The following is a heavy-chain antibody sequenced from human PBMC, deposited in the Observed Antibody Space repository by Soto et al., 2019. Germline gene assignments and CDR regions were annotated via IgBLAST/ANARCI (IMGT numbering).Heavy chain of an antibody. Sequence: GGSLRLSCAASGFTFSSYGMHWVRQAPGKGLEWVAVISYDGSNKYYADSVKGRFTISRDNSKNTLYLQMNSLRAEDTAVYYCAKDWAQQLPELFDYWGQGTLVTVSS. D-gene: IGHD6-13*01. CDR1: GFTFSSYG. CDR2: ISYDGSNK. CDR3: AKDWAQQLPELFDY. J-gene: IGHJ4*02. V-gene: IGHV3-30*18.